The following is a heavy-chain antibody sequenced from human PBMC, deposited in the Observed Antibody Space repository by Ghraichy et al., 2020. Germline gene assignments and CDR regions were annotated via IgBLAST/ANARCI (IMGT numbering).Heavy chain of an antibody. CDR3: VRSGFCSGGACYFGENPYYVDV. Sequence: GGSLRLSCVASHFIFSNYWMSWVRQAPGRGLEWVANIKYDGSESYYVDSVKGRFAISRDNAKNSVHLQMSSLGGDDTATYCYVRSGFCSGGACYFGENPYYVDVWGRGTVVTVSS. J-gene: IGHJ2*01. V-gene: IGHV3-7*04. CDR2: IKYDGSES. D-gene: IGHD2-15*01. CDR1: HFIFSNYW.